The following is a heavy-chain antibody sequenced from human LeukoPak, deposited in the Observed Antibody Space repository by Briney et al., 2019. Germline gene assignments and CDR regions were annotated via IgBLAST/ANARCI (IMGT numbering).Heavy chain of an antibody. V-gene: IGHV3-74*01. CDR1: GFTFSGYS. J-gene: IGHJ4*02. CDR2: IKSDGSRT. CDR3: ARDRGYTQDY. Sequence: GGSLRLSCAASGFTFSGYSMSWVRQAPGKGLVWVSHIKSDGSRTTYADSVRGRFTISRDNAKNTLYLHMNSLRAEDTAFYYCARDRGYTQDYWGQGTLVTVSS. D-gene: IGHD5-12*01.